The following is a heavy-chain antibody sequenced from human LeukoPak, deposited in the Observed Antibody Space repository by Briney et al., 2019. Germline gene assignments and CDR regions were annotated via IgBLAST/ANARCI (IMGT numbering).Heavy chain of an antibody. D-gene: IGHD2-15*01. V-gene: IGHV3-74*01. Sequence: GGSLRLSCTASGFTFINYWIHWVRQPPGKGLVWVSRINNDGGDTIYADSVKGRFTTSRDNAKNSLYLQMNSLRAEDTALYYCAKDMNIVVVVAAQGYAFDIWGQGTMVTVSS. J-gene: IGHJ3*02. CDR1: GFTFINYW. CDR3: AKDMNIVVVVAAQGYAFDI. CDR2: INNDGGDT.